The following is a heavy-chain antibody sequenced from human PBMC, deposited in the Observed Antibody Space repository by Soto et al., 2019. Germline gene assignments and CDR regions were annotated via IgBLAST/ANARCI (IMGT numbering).Heavy chain of an antibody. J-gene: IGHJ5*02. CDR1: GGSISSGANY. D-gene: IGHD2-2*01. CDR2: IYYSGSA. V-gene: IGHV4-31*03. Sequence: SETLSLTCTVSGGSISSGANYLSWVRQGPGKGLEWIGNIYYSGSAYYNPSLKSRLTMSVDTSKNSSSLKLTSVTAADTAVYYCARVLCSSTTCYLHDWFDPWGEGTLVTVSS. CDR3: ARVLCSSTTCYLHDWFDP.